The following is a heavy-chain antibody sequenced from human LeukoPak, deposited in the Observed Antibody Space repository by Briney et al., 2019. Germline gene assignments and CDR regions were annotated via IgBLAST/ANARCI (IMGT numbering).Heavy chain of an antibody. V-gene: IGHV3-48*01. Sequence: GGSLRLSCAASGFTFSSYSMNWVRQAPGKGLEWVSYISSSSSTIYYADSVKGRFTISRDNAKNSLYLQMNSLRAEDTAVYYCARDTYKSGEIAAAGSLFDYWGQRTLVTVSS. CDR2: ISSSSSTI. J-gene: IGHJ4*02. CDR1: GFTFSSYS. CDR3: ARDTYKSGEIAAAGSLFDY. D-gene: IGHD6-13*01.